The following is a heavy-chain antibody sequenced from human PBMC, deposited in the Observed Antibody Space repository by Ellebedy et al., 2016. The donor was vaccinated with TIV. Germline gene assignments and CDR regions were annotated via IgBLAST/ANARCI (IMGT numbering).Heavy chain of an antibody. D-gene: IGHD6-19*01. V-gene: IGHV3-30*07. CDR1: GFTFSNYV. CDR3: ARGSWACSGSMDV. J-gene: IGHJ6*02. Sequence: GGSLRLSCAASGFTFSNYVMHWVRQAPGKGLEWVMALSSGGTIPYYEASMKDRFTISRDNSKNTLYLQMNSLRAEDTAVYYCARGSWACSGSMDVWGQGTTVTVSS. CDR2: LSSGGTIP.